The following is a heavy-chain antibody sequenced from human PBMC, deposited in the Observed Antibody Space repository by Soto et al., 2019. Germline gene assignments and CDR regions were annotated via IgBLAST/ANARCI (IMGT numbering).Heavy chain of an antibody. Sequence: SETLSLTCTVSGGSISSSSYYWGWIRQPPGKGLEWIGSIYYSGSTYYNPSLKSRVTISVDTSKNQFSLKLSSVTAADTAVYYCARAGLGFQASVGAFDPWGQGTLVTVSS. J-gene: IGHJ5*02. D-gene: IGHD3-10*01. V-gene: IGHV4-39*01. CDR3: ARAGLGFQASVGAFDP. CDR1: GGSISSSSYY. CDR2: IYYSGST.